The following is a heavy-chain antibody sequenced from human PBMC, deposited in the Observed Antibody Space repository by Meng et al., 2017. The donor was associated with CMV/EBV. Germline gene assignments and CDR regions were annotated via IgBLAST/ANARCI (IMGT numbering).Heavy chain of an antibody. Sequence: GALRLSCKGSGYSFTSYWIGWVRQMPGKGLEWMGIIYPGDSDTRYSPSFQGQVTISADKSISTAYLQWSSLKASDTAMYYCARAPYDFWSGYYKNGMDVWGQGTTVTVSS. CDR2: IYPGDSDT. CDR1: GYSFTSYW. D-gene: IGHD3-3*01. J-gene: IGHJ6*02. CDR3: ARAPYDFWSGYYKNGMDV. V-gene: IGHV5-51*01.